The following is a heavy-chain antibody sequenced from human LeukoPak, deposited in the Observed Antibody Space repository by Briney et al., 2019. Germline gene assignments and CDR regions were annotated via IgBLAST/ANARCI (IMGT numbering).Heavy chain of an antibody. Sequence: GGSLRLSCAASGFTLSSYAMSWVRQAPGKGLEWVSAISGSGGSTYYADSVKGRFTISRDNSKNTLYLQMNSLRAEDTAVYYCAKDLGVIVAVTPDYWGQGTLVTVSS. CDR2: ISGSGGST. D-gene: IGHD3-22*01. J-gene: IGHJ4*02. CDR1: GFTLSSYA. CDR3: AKDLGVIVAVTPDY. V-gene: IGHV3-23*01.